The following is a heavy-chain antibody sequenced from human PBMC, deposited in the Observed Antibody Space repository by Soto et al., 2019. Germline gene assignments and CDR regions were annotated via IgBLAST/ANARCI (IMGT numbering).Heavy chain of an antibody. CDR3: ARSMARVVVVATLGY. Sequence: QVQLVQSGAVVKKPGSSVKVSCKASGGTFSSYAISWVRQAPGQGLEWMGGIIPIFGTANYAQKFQGRVTITADESTSTAYMELSSLRSEDTAVYYCARSMARVVVVATLGYWGQGTLVTVSS. V-gene: IGHV1-69*12. CDR1: GGTFSSYA. D-gene: IGHD2-15*01. J-gene: IGHJ4*02. CDR2: IIPIFGTA.